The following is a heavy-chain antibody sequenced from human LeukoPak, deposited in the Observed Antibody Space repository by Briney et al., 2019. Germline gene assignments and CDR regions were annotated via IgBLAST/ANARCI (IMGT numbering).Heavy chain of an antibody. CDR2: IYYSGST. J-gene: IGHJ4*02. V-gene: IGHV4-59*01. D-gene: IGHD3-9*01. Sequence: NPGGSLRLSCAASGFTFSSYEMNWVRQAPGKGLEWIGYIYYSGSTNYNPSLKSRVTISVDTSKNQFSLKLSSVTAADTAVYYCAREGWGNDIHQFDYWGQGTLVTVSS. CDR1: GFTFSSYE. CDR3: AREGWGNDIHQFDY.